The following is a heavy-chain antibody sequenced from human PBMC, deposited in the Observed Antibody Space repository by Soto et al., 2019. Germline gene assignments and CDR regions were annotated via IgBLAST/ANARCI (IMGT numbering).Heavy chain of an antibody. V-gene: IGHV3-49*03. J-gene: IGHJ5*02. Sequence: GGSLRLSCTASGFTFGDYAMSWFRQAPGKGLEWVGFIRSKAYGGTTEYAASVKGRFTISRDDSKSIAYLQMNSLKTEDTAVYYCTRDRAAGMETGDLLEWLLYRYYPFDPWGQGTLVTVSS. D-gene: IGHD3-3*01. CDR3: TRDRAAGMETGDLLEWLLYRYYPFDP. CDR2: IRSKAYGGTT. CDR1: GFTFGDYA.